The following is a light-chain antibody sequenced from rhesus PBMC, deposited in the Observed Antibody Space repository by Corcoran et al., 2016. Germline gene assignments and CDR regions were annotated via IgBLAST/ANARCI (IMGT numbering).Light chain of an antibody. Sequence: DVRMTQSPSSLSASVGDTVTITCRASQGISNSLNWFQQKPGKASELLIFVASSLGSGVPSRFSGSGSGTDFTLTISSLQPEDFAVYYCLQHNSYPVTFGRGTKVELK. CDR1: QGISNS. J-gene: IGKJ4*01. V-gene: IGKV1-28*03. CDR2: VAS. CDR3: LQHNSYPVT.